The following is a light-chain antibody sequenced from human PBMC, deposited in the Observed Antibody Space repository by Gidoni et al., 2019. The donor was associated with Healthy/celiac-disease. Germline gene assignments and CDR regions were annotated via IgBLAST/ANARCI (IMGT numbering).Light chain of an antibody. CDR1: QSISSY. Sequence: DIQLTQPPSSLSASVGDRVTITCRASQSISSYLNWYQQKPGKAPQLLIYAASSLQSGVPSRFSGSGSGKDLTLTISSLRPEDFATYYGQQSYSTPPTFGQGTKLEIK. J-gene: IGKJ2*01. V-gene: IGKV1-39*01. CDR3: QQSYSTPPT. CDR2: AAS.